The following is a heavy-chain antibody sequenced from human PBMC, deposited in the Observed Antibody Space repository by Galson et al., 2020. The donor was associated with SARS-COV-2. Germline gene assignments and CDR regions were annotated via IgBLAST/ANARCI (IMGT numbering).Heavy chain of an antibody. CDR1: VDSISSGGYY. CDR3: ARDGWAYGSGSFSNWLDP. CDR2: IYYNGNT. D-gene: IGHD3-10*01. J-gene: IGHJ5*02. Sequence: SETLSLTCSVSVDSISSGGYYWHWIRQRPGKGLEWIANIYYNGNTYYNPSLKSRLTISVDMSKNQFSLKLSSVTAADTALYYCARDGWAYGSGSFSNWLDPWGQGIQVTVSS. V-gene: IGHV4-31*03.